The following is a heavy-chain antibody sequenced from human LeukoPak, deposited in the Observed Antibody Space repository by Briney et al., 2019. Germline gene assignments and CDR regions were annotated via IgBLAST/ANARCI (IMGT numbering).Heavy chain of an antibody. CDR1: GFTFSSYS. CDR2: ISRDGSGS. Sequence: GGSLRLSCAASGFTFSSYSMHWVRQAPGKGLVWVSHISRDGSGSSYADSVKGRFTISRDNARSTLSPQMDSLRAEDTAVYYCARRYCGGGSCHFDYWGQGTLVTVSS. D-gene: IGHD2-15*01. J-gene: IGHJ4*02. CDR3: ARRYCGGGSCHFDY. V-gene: IGHV3-74*01.